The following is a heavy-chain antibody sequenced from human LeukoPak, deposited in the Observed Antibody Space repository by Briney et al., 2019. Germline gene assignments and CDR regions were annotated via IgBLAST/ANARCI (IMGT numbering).Heavy chain of an antibody. V-gene: IGHV3-23*01. J-gene: IGHJ6*03. CDR1: GFTFSNYG. CDR2: ISGSGGST. D-gene: IGHD3-10*01. CDR3: AKDGGGGLKTWYYYGSGSSLLTGNYYYYMDV. Sequence: PGGSLRLSCAASGFTFSNYGMSWVRQAPGKGLEWVSAISGSGGSTYYADSVKGRFTISRDNSKNTLYLQMNSLRAEDTAVYYCAKDGGGGLKTWYYYGSGSSLLTGNYYYYMDVWGKGTTVTISS.